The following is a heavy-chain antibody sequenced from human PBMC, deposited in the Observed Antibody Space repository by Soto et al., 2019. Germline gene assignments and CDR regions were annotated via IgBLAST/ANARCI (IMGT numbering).Heavy chain of an antibody. V-gene: IGHV3-43*01. Sequence: EVQLVQSGGHLVPPGGSLRISCAASGFDFYRFTMHWVRKTPERGLEWLSYILGDGGDIRYAESIRGRFTISRDNTRYSVYLQMCSLTTEDTASYDCLKERDCGGVCFYFDFWGQGAPVTVSS. CDR1: GFDFYRFT. D-gene: IGHD2-21*01. CDR3: LKERDCGGVCFYFDF. J-gene: IGHJ4*02. CDR2: ILGDGGDI.